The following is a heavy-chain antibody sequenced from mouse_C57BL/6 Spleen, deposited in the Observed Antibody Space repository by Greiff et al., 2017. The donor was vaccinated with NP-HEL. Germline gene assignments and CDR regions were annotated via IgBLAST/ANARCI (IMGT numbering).Heavy chain of an antibody. V-gene: IGHV14-4*01. CDR3: TTPYSNYGLFAY. J-gene: IGHJ3*01. CDR2: IDPENGDT. CDR1: GFNIKDDY. D-gene: IGHD2-5*01. Sequence: VQLQQSGAELVRPGASVKLSCTASGFNIKDDYMHWVKQRPEQGLEWIGWIDPENGDTEYASKFQGKATITADTSSNTAYLQLSSLTSEDTAVYYCTTPYSNYGLFAYWGQGTLVTVSA.